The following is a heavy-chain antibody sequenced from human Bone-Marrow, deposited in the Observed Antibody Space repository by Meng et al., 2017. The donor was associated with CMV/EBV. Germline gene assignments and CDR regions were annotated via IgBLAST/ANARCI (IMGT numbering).Heavy chain of an antibody. D-gene: IGHD2-2*02. CDR1: SYY. CDR2: IYTSGST. V-gene: IGHV4-4*07. J-gene: IGHJ5*02. Sequence: SYYWSWIRQPAGKGLEWIGRIYTSGSTNYNPSLKSRVTMSVDTSKNQFSLKLSSVTAADTAVYCCAREVVVVPAAIAVRPYNWFDPWGQGTLVTVSS. CDR3: AREVVVVPAAIAVRPYNWFDP.